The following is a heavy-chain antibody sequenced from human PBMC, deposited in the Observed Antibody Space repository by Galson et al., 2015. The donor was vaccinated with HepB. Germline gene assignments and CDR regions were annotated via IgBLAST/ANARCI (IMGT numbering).Heavy chain of an antibody. CDR2: IKQDGSEK. D-gene: IGHD6-19*01. CDR3: AREELRSVAGKAGYYYGMDV. CDR1: GFTFSSYW. Sequence: SLRLSCAASGFTFSSYWMSWVRQAPGKGLEWVANIKQDGSEKYYVDSVKGRFTISRDNAKNSLYLQMNSLRAEDTAVYYCAREELRSVAGKAGYYYGMDVWGQGTTVTVSS. V-gene: IGHV3-7*03. J-gene: IGHJ6*02.